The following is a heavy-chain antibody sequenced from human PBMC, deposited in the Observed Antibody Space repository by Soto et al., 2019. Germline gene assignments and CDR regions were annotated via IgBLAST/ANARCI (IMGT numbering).Heavy chain of an antibody. CDR2: IRVYNGET. D-gene: IGHD2-2*01. V-gene: IGHV1-18*01. J-gene: IGHJ6*03. CDR1: GYTFRSQG. Sequence: ASVKVSRKTSGYTFRSQGITWVRQAPGQGLEWMGCIRVYNGETYYEESLQGRVTMTTDTSTSTAYMELRNLRSDDTAVYYCATSIYSTSWFGHYNMDVWGQGTTVTVSS. CDR3: ATSIYSTSWFGHYNMDV.